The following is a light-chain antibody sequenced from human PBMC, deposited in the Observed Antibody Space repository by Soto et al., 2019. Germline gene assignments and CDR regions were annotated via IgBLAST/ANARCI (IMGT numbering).Light chain of an antibody. CDR3: SSYAGSNNLV. J-gene: IGLJ2*01. V-gene: IGLV2-8*01. Sequence: QSALTLPPSASGSPGQSVTISCTGTSSDVGGYNYVSWYQQHPGKAPKLVIYEVSKRPSGVPDRFSGSKSGNTASLTVSGLQAEDEADYYCSSYAGSNNLVFGGGTKLTV. CDR1: SSDVGGYNY. CDR2: EVS.